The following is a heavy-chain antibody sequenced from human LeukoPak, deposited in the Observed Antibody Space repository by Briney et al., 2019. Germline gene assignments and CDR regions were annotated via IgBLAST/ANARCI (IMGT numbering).Heavy chain of an antibody. CDR1: GGSISSYY. CDR3: ARDAPIFGVVIIYFDY. D-gene: IGHD3-3*01. CDR2: IYTSGST. J-gene: IGHJ4*02. Sequence: SETLPLTCTVSGGSISSYYWSWIRQPAGKGLEWIGRIYTSGSTNYNPSLKSRVTMSVDTSKNQFSLKLSSVTAADTAVYYCARDAPIFGVVIIYFDYWGQGTLVTVSS. V-gene: IGHV4-4*07.